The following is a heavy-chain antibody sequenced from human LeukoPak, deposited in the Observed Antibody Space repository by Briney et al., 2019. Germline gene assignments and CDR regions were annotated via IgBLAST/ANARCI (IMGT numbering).Heavy chain of an antibody. D-gene: IGHD2-2*01. J-gene: IGHJ3*02. V-gene: IGHV4-38-2*01. CDR2: IYHGGRS. Sequence: SETLSLTCAVSGYPMNSGYYRGWIRQPPGKGLEWIASIYHGGRSYYNPSLKSRVTISVDTSKNQFSLKMSSVIAADTAVYYCARILGYCTSTNCHDAFDIWGQGTMVTVSS. CDR3: ARILGYCTSTNCHDAFDI. CDR1: GYPMNSGYY.